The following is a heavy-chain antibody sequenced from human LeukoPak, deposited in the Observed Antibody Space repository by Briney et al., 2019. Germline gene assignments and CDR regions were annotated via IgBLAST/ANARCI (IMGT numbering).Heavy chain of an antibody. CDR2: IYHSGST. Sequence: SETLSLTCAVSGYSISSGYFWGWIRQPPGKGLEWIGSIYHSGSTYYNPSLKSRVTISVDTSKNQFSLKLSSVTAADTAVYYCATSDYGSGSHDDWGQGTLVTVSS. V-gene: IGHV4-38-2*01. J-gene: IGHJ4*02. CDR1: GYSISSGYF. D-gene: IGHD3-10*01. CDR3: ATSDYGSGSHDD.